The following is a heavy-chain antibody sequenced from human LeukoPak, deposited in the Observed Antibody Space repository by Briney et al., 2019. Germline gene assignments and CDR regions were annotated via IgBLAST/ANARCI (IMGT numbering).Heavy chain of an antibody. CDR1: GFTLSSYG. V-gene: IGHV3-7*04. J-gene: IGHJ3*02. CDR3: ARGQVTAVTRLAAFDI. D-gene: IGHD4-17*01. Sequence: PGRSLRPSCGLSGFTLSSYGTSWVRQPPGRGLGWVANMNHEGSEKYYVESAKGRFTISRDNAKNSLYLQMNSLRAEDTAVYYCARGQVTAVTRLAAFDIWGQGTMVIVSS. CDR2: MNHEGSEK.